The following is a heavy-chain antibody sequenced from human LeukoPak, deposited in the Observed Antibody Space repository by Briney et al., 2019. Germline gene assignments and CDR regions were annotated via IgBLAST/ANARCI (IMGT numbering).Heavy chain of an antibody. V-gene: IGHV3-48*03. Sequence: GGSLRHSCAASGFTFSSYEMNWVRQAPGKGLEWVSYISSSGSTIYYADSVKGRFTISRDNAKNSLYLQMNSLRAEDTAVYYCARELDDSSGYYAFDIWGQGTMVTVSS. D-gene: IGHD3-22*01. CDR3: ARELDDSSGYYAFDI. CDR1: GFTFSSYE. CDR2: ISSSGSTI. J-gene: IGHJ3*02.